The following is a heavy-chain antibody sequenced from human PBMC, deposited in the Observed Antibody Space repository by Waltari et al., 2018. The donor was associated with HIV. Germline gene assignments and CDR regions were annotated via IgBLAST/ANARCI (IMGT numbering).Heavy chain of an antibody. J-gene: IGHJ4*02. CDR1: GFTFSSSS. D-gene: IGHD6-13*01. CDR2: ISYSSRHI. CDR3: TRTVSSYKYYFDY. Sequence: VHLLESGGGLVQPGGYLRLSCAASGFTFSSSSVNWVRQAPGKGLEWIAYISYSSRHIDYGDSVQGRFTISRDNSKNSLYLQMDSLRADDTAVYYCTRTVSSYKYYFDYWGQGTLVTVSS. V-gene: IGHV3-48*04.